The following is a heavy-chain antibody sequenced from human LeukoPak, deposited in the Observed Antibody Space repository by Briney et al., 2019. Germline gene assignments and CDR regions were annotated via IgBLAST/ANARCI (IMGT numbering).Heavy chain of an antibody. Sequence: SETLSLTRTVSGGSISSYHWNWIRQPPGKGLEWIGYIYYSGSADYNPSLKSRVTIALDTSKNQFSLKVSSVTAAGTAGYYWARSPRISMVRGAFEMDVWGKGTTVTISS. J-gene: IGHJ6*04. CDR2: IYYSGSA. D-gene: IGHD3-10*01. V-gene: IGHV4-59*01. CDR3: ARSPRISMVRGAFEMDV. CDR1: GGSISSYH.